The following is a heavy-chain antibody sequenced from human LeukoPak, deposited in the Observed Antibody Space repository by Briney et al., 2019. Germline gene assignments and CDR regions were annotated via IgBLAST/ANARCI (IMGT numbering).Heavy chain of an antibody. V-gene: IGHV1-2*04. CDR3: AREGLSNRYFAL. Sequence: ASVKVSCKASGDTFTGYYIHWVRQAPGQGPEWMGWINPKTGGTNYAQKFQGWVTMTRDTSISTAYMELSRLRSDDTAIYYCAREGLSNRYFALWGHGTLVTVSS. D-gene: IGHD4-11*01. CDR1: GDTFTGYY. CDR2: INPKTGGT. J-gene: IGHJ2*01.